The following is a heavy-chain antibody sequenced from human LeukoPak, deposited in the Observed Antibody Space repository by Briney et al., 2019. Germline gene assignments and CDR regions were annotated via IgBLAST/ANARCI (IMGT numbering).Heavy chain of an antibody. D-gene: IGHD2-2*02. CDR2: IDPDSGGA. CDR1: GYTFTGYY. J-gene: IGHJ4*02. V-gene: IGHV1-2*02. CDR3: ARVPGPYTTSRFDY. Sequence: ASVKVSCKTSGYTFTGYYLHWVRQAPGQGLEWMGRIDPDSGGAHYAQKFQVRVTVTRDTSITTVYMELSGLTSDDTAVYYCARVPGPYTTSRFDYWGQGTLVTVSS.